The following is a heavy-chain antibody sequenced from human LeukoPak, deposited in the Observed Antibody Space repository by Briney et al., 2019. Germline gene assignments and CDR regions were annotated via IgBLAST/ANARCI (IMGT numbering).Heavy chain of an antibody. Sequence: SETLSLTCAVYGGSFSGYYWSWIRQPPGKGLEWIGEINHSGSTNYNPSLKSRVTISVDTSKSQFSLRLSSVTAADTAVYLCARYVVYGSGKYYFDYWGQGSLVTVSS. J-gene: IGHJ4*02. CDR1: GGSFSGYY. V-gene: IGHV4-34*01. CDR2: INHSGST. D-gene: IGHD3-10*01. CDR3: ARYVVYGSGKYYFDY.